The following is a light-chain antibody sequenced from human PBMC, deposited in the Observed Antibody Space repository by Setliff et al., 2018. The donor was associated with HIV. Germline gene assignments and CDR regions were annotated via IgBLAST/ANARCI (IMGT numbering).Light chain of an antibody. CDR2: DNS. Sequence: VLTQPPSVSGAPGQRVTISCTGSSSNIGAGYDVHWYQQLPGTAPKLLIHDNSNRPSGVPDRFSGSKSATSASLAITGLQAEDEADYYCQSYDSSLSGYVFGTGTKV. CDR1: SSNIGAGYD. J-gene: IGLJ1*01. V-gene: IGLV1-40*01. CDR3: QSYDSSLSGYV.